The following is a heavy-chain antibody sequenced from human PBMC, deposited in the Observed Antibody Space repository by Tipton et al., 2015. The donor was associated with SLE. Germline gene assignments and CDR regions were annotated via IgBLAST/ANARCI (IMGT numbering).Heavy chain of an antibody. CDR2: IYYSGST. Sequence: TLSLTCKVSGYSISSGYYWGWIRQSPGKGLEWIGFIYYSGSTNYNSSLKSRVTISIDTAKNQFSLKLSSVTAADTAVYYCARYPMVRGAVDFWGQGTLVTVSS. D-gene: IGHD3-10*01. CDR1: GYSISSGYY. J-gene: IGHJ4*02. CDR3: ARYPMVRGAVDF. V-gene: IGHV4-38-2*02.